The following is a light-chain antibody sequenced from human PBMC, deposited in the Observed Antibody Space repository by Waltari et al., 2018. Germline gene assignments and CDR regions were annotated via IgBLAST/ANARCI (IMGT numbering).Light chain of an antibody. CDR3: QQYDTYTIT. J-gene: IGKJ5*01. CDR2: AAS. CDR1: QDIHKY. Sequence: DIQMTQSPSLLSAYVGDRVTITCRASQDIHKYLAWYQQKPGEAPKSLIYAASSLQIGVPSKFRGSGSGTNFTLTISSLQPEDFATYYCQQYDTYTITFGQGTRLEIK. V-gene: IGKV1-16*02.